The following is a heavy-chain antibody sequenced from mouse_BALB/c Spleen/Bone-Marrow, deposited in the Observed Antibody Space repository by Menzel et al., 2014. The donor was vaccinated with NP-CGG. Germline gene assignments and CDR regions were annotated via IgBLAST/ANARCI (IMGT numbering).Heavy chain of an antibody. CDR3: ARVTDTFYYGSSYWYFDV. Sequence: EVNLVESGGGLVKPGGSLKLSCAASGFTFSSYAMSWVRQTPEKRLEWVASISSGGSTYYPDSVKGRFTISRDNARNILYLQMSSLRSEDTAMYYCARVTDTFYYGSSYWYFDVWGAGTTVTVSS. V-gene: IGHV5-6-5*01. J-gene: IGHJ1*01. D-gene: IGHD1-1*01. CDR1: GFTFSSYA. CDR2: ISSGGST.